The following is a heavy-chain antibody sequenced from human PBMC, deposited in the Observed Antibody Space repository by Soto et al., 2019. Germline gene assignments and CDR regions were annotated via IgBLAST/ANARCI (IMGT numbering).Heavy chain of an antibody. J-gene: IGHJ6*02. CDR1: GFTFSSYW. CDR2: INSDGSST. Sequence: GGSLRLSCAASGFTFSSYWMHWVRQAPGKGLVWVSRINSDGSSTSYADSVKGRFTISRDNAKNTLYLQMNSLRAEDTAVYYCASTGRYYDFWSGYYPPSPYYYYGMDVWGQGTTVTVSS. V-gene: IGHV3-74*01. CDR3: ASTGRYYDFWSGYYPPSPYYYYGMDV. D-gene: IGHD3-3*01.